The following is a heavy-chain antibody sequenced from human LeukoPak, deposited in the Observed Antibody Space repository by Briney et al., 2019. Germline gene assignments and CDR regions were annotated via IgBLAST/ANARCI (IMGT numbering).Heavy chain of an antibody. V-gene: IGHV4-38-2*01. CDR3: AVQYGSGWYFLLDY. Sequence: PGGSLRLSCAASGFTFSSYAMSWVRQAPGKGLEWIGSIYHSGSTYYNPSLKSRVTISVDTSKNQFSLKLSSVTAADTAVYYCAVQYGSGWYFLLDYWGQGTLVTVSS. J-gene: IGHJ4*02. CDR2: IYHSGST. D-gene: IGHD6-19*01. CDR1: GFTFSSYA.